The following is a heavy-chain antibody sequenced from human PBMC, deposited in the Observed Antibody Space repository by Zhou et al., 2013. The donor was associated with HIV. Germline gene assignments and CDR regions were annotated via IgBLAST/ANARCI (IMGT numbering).Heavy chain of an antibody. V-gene: IGHV1-69*04. J-gene: IGHJ5*02. CDR3: ARGMVVGATTGWFDP. D-gene: IGHD1-26*01. Sequence: QVQLVQSGAEVKKPGSSVKVSCKASGGTFSSYAISWVRQARGQGLEWMGRIIPFLGIANYAQKFQGRVTITADKSTSTAYMELSSLRSEDTAVYYCARGMVVGATTGWFDPWGQGTLVTVSS. CDR2: IIPFLGIA. CDR1: GGTFSSYA.